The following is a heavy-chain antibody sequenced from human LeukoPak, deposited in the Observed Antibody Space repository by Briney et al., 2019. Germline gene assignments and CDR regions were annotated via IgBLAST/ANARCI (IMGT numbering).Heavy chain of an antibody. CDR2: INPNSGGT. D-gene: IGHD1-26*01. CDR3: ASSKSGRELGY. J-gene: IGHJ4*02. V-gene: IGHV1-2*02. CDR1: GYTFTGYY. Sequence: GASVKVSCKASGYTFTGYYMHWVRQAPGQGLEWMGWINPNSGGTNYAQEFQGRVTMTRDTSISTAYMELSRLRSDDTAVYYCASSKSGRELGYWGQGTLVTVSS.